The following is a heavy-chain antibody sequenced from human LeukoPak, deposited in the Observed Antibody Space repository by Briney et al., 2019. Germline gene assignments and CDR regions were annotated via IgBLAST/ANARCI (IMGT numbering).Heavy chain of an antibody. CDR1: GLTFSTYT. CDR2: ISSSSSYL. V-gene: IGHV3-21*01. D-gene: IGHD3-22*01. Sequence: GGSLRLSCAASGLTFSTYTMNWVRQAPGKGLEWVSSISSSSSYLYYADSVKGRFTISRANAKNSLYLEMNSLRAEDTAVYYCARHVVAVGFDYWGQGTLVTVSS. CDR3: ARHVVAVGFDY. J-gene: IGHJ4*02.